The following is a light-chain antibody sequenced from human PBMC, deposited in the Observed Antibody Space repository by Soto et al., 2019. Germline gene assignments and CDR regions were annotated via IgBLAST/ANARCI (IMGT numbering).Light chain of an antibody. V-gene: IGKV3-20*01. CDR1: QSVSSNY. Sequence: EIVLTQSPGTLSLSPGERATLSCRASQSVSSNYLVWYQQKPGQAPRLLVFDASNRATGIPHRFSGSGSGTAFTLPISRLEPEDFAVYYCQQYGSSPLTFGGGTKVEIK. CDR2: DAS. CDR3: QQYGSSPLT. J-gene: IGKJ4*01.